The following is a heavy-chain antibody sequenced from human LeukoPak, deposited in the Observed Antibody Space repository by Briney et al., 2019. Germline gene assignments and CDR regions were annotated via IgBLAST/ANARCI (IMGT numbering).Heavy chain of an antibody. V-gene: IGHV3-48*01. CDR3: AKSRGPLLWFGDTLDY. CDR1: GFTFSSYS. J-gene: IGHJ4*02. Sequence: GGSLRLSCAASGFTFSSYSMNWVRQAPGKGLEWVSYISSSSSTIYYADSVKGRFTISRDNSKNTLYLQMNSLRAEDTAVYYCAKSRGPLLWFGDTLDYWGQGTLVTVSS. CDR2: ISSSSSTI. D-gene: IGHD3-10*01.